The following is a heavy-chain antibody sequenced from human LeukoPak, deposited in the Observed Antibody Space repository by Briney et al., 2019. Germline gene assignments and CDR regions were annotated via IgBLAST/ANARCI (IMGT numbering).Heavy chain of an antibody. V-gene: IGHV1-18*01. J-gene: IGHJ4*02. CDR1: GYTFTTYG. CDR3: ARDRGDRGGGNYFRI. CDR2: ISGYSGNT. Sequence: ASVKVSCKASGYTFTTYGIIWVRQAPGQGLEWMGWISGYSGNTKSAQKLQDRVTMTTDTSTSTAYMELRSLRSDDTAVYYCARDRGDRGGGNYFRIWGQGTLVTVSS. D-gene: IGHD1-26*01.